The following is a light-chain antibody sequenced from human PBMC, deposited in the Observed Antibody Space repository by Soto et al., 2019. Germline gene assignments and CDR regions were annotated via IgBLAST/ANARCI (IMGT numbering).Light chain of an antibody. CDR2: SVS. CDR3: QQYGSSGT. V-gene: IGKV3-15*01. J-gene: IGKJ1*01. Sequence: EVVLTQSPATLSVSLGDRATLSCRASQSVTNKLAWYQQKPGQAPRLVIHSVSTRATGIPARFSGSGSGTEFTLTISSLQSEDFAVYYCQQYGSSGTFGQGTKVDIK. CDR1: QSVTNK.